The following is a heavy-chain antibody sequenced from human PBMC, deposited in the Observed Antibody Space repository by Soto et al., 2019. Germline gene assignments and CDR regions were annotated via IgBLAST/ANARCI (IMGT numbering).Heavy chain of an antibody. Sequence: SETLSLTCSVSGSPISSYYCSWFRQPPGQGLEWLGYVYYTGTTTYNPSLKSRLTISLDTSKTQFSLKLGSVTAADTAVYYCARLGDYYQTFDYWGQGALVTVSS. D-gene: IGHD3-22*01. CDR3: ARLGDYYQTFDY. V-gene: IGHV4-59*08. CDR1: GSPISSYY. CDR2: VYYTGTT. J-gene: IGHJ4*01.